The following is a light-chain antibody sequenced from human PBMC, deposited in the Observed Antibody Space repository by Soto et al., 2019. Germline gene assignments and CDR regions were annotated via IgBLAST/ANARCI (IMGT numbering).Light chain of an antibody. J-gene: IGKJ1*01. CDR2: AAS. CDR3: QQSYTTPRT. Sequence: DIQMTQSPSSLSASVGDRVSVTCRASQSISTFLNWYQQRPGEAPKLLIYAASSLQSGVPSRFSGSGSGADFTLTIGSLQPEYFATYYWQQSYTTPRTFGQGTKVEVK. V-gene: IGKV1-39*01. CDR1: QSISTF.